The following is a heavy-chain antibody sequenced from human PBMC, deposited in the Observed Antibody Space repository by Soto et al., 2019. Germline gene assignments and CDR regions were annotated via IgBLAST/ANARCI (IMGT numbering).Heavy chain of an antibody. CDR1: GGSISNHY. D-gene: IGHD3-16*01. Sequence: QVQLQESGPGLVKPSETLSLTCTVSGGSISNHYWSWIRQPPGKGLEWIGYIYYNGNTNYNPYRTRRVTMSVDTPQAQGSLTLSSVTAADTAVYYCTRASGYSESWGQGTMVTVPS. J-gene: IGHJ5*02. CDR2: IYYNGNT. CDR3: TRASGYSES. V-gene: IGHV4-59*11.